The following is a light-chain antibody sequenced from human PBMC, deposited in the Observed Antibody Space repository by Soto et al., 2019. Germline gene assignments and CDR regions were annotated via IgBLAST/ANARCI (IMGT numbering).Light chain of an antibody. CDR2: KAS. V-gene: IGKV1-5*03. J-gene: IGKJ5*01. Sequence: IQMTQSPSTLSASVGDRVTLTCRASQSISRWVAWYKQKPGKAPKLLSYKASSLESGVPSRVRGSGSGTEFTLTINSLQADDFATYYCQQHNSFSITFGQGTRLEI. CDR3: QQHNSFSIT. CDR1: QSISRW.